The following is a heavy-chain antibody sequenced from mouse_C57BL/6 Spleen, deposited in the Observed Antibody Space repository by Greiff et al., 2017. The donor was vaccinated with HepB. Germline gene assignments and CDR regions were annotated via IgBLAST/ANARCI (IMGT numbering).Heavy chain of an antibody. CDR3: ASPGSSSYYYAMDY. CDR1: GYTFTSYW. CDR2: IDPSDSYT. V-gene: IGHV1-69*01. D-gene: IGHD1-1*01. J-gene: IGHJ4*01. Sequence: VKLQQPGAELVMPGASVKLSCKASGYTFTSYWMHWVKQRPGQGLEWIGEIDPSDSYTNYNQKFKGKSTLTVDKSSSTAYMQLSSLTSEDSAVYYCASPGSSSYYYAMDYWGQGTSVTVSS.